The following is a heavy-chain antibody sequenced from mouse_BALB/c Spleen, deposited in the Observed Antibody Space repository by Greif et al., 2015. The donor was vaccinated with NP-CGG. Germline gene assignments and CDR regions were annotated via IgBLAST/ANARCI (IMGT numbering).Heavy chain of an antibody. CDR2: ISSGGGST. J-gene: IGHJ4*01. CDR3: ARYDGYYYYAMDY. CDR1: RFAFSSYD. D-gene: IGHD2-3*01. Sequence: EVMLVESGGGLVKPGGSLKLSCAASRFAFSSYDMSWVRQTPEKRLEWVAYISSGGGSTYYPDTVKGRFTISRDNAKNTLYLQMSSLKSEDTAMYYCARYDGYYYYAMDYWGQGTSVTVSS. V-gene: IGHV5-12-1*01.